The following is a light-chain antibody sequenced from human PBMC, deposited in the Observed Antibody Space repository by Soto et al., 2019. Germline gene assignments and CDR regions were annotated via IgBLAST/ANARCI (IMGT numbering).Light chain of an antibody. CDR1: QSVSSY. V-gene: IGKV3-11*01. CDR2: DAS. Sequence: EIVFTQSPATLSLSPGARATLSCRASQSVSSYLAWYQQKPGQAPRLLIYDASTRATGIPARFSGSGSGTDLTITITSLQPEDFESYVCLQVYSFPRTFGLGTKVDIK. CDR3: LQVYSFPRT. J-gene: IGKJ1*01.